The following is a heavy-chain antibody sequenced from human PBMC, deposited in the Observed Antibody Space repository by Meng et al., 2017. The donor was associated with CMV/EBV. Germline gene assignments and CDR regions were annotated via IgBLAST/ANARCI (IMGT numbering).Heavy chain of an antibody. CDR3: ARGGIVGATEYYYYGMDV. Sequence: ASVKVSCKASGYTFTSYDINWVRQATGQGLEWMGWMNPNSGNTGYAQKFQGRVTMTRNTSISTAYMELRSLRSDDTAVYYCARGGIVGATEYYYYGMDVWGQGTTVTVSS. CDR2: MNPNSGNT. CDR1: GYTFTSYD. V-gene: IGHV1-8*01. J-gene: IGHJ6*02. D-gene: IGHD1-26*01.